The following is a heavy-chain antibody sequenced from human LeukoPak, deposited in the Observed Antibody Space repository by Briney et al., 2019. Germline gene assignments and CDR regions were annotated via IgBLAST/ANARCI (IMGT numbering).Heavy chain of an antibody. CDR2: IYHSGST. CDR1: GGSISSSNW. V-gene: IGHV4-4*02. CDR3: ARGHSAVAGLGWFDP. D-gene: IGHD6-19*01. J-gene: IGHJ5*02. Sequence: SGTLSLTCAVSGGSISSSNWWSWVRQPPGKGLEWIGDIYHSGSTNYNPSLKSRVTISVDKSKNQFSLKLSSVTAADTAVYYCARGHSAVAGLGWFDPWGQGTLVTVSS.